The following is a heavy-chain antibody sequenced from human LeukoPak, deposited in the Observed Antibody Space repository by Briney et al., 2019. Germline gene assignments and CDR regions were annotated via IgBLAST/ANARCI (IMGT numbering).Heavy chain of an antibody. CDR2: IYYSGST. J-gene: IGHJ6*02. CDR1: GGSISSGDYY. V-gene: IGHV4-30-4*01. CDR3: ARDLVGYSYGSWDRAPDV. Sequence: PSETLSLTCTVSGGSISSGDYYWSWIRQPPGKGLEWIGYIYYSGSTYYNPSLKSRVTISVDTSKNQFSLKLSSVTAADTAMYYCARDLVGYSYGSWDRAPDVWGQGTTVTVSS. D-gene: IGHD5-18*01.